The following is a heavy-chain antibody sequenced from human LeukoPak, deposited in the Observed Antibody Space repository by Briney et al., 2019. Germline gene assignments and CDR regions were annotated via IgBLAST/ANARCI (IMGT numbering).Heavy chain of an antibody. CDR3: ASGRAVAGMGDYYYYYGIDV. D-gene: IGHD6-19*01. CDR2: TYYRSKWYN. J-gene: IGHJ6*02. CDR1: GDSVSSNSAA. Sequence: SQTLSLTCAISGDSVSSNSAAWNWIRQSPSRGLEWLGRTYYRSKWYNDYAVSVKSRITINPDTSKNQFSLQLNSVTPEDTAVYYCASGRAVAGMGDYYYYYGIDVWGQGTTVTVSS. V-gene: IGHV6-1*01.